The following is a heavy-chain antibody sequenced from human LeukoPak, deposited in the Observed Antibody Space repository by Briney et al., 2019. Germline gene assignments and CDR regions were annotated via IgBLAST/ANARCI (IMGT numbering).Heavy chain of an antibody. CDR2: ISTSSSYI. Sequence: PGGSLRLSCAASGFTFSHYSMNWVRQAPGKGLERVSSISTSSSYIYYADSVKGRFTVSRNNAKNSLYLQMDSLRAEDTAVYYCARVFSGTYLNYHHFDYWGQGTLVTVSS. J-gene: IGHJ4*02. CDR3: ARVFSGTYLNYHHFDY. V-gene: IGHV3-21*01. D-gene: IGHD1-26*01. CDR1: GFTFSHYS.